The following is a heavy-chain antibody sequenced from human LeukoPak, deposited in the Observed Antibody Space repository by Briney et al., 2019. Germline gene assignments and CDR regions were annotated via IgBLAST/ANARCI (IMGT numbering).Heavy chain of an antibody. J-gene: IGHJ4*02. CDR1: GGSFSSSFW. CDR2: ISSSSSYI. V-gene: IGHV3-21*01. Sequence: ETLSLTCAVSGGSFSSSFWWSWVRQPPGKGLEWVSSISSSSSYIYYADSVKGRFTISRDNAKNSLYLQMNSLRAEDTAVYYCARDFDDILTGYYDYWGQGTLVTVSS. CDR3: ARDFDDILTGYYDY. D-gene: IGHD3-9*01.